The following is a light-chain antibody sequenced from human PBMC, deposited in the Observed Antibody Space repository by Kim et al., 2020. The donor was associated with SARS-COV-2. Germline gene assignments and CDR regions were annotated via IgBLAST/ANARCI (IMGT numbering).Light chain of an antibody. J-gene: IGKJ2*01. CDR1: QSVSTK. V-gene: IGKV3-15*01. Sequence: LSVSPGERVTFSCTASQSVSTKLAWYQQKLGQAPRLLIYGASTRATGIPARFSGSGSGTEFTLTISSLQSEDSAFYYCQQYNHWYTFGQGTKLEI. CDR3: QQYNHWYT. CDR2: GAS.